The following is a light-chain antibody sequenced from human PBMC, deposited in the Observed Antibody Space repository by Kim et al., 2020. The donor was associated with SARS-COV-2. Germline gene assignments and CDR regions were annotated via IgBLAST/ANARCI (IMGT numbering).Light chain of an antibody. CDR2: QDN. CDR1: ILGYKH. J-gene: IGLJ1*01. Sequence: VSPGQTARITCSGDILGYKHACWYQHKTGQSPVLVIYQDNQRPSGIPERFSGSNSGNTATLTISGTQAMDEADYYCQAWDTSTTYVFGTGTKVTVL. CDR3: QAWDTSTTYV. V-gene: IGLV3-1*01.